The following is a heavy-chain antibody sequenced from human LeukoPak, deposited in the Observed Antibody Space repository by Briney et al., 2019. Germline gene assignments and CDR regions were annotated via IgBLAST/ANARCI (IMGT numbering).Heavy chain of an antibody. J-gene: IGHJ4*02. Sequence: PGGSLRLSCAASGFTFSDYYMNWIRQAPGKGLEWVSYISGSSSYTNYADSVKGRFTISRDNAKNSLYLQMNSLRAEDTAVYYCATRGHSSGWYYFDYWGQGTLVTVSS. CDR1: GFTFSDYY. CDR3: ATRGHSSGWYYFDY. D-gene: IGHD6-13*01. V-gene: IGHV3-11*03. CDR2: ISGSSSYT.